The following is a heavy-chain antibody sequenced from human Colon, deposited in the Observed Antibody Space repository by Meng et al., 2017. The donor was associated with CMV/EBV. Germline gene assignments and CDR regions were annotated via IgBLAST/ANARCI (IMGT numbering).Heavy chain of an antibody. D-gene: IGHD3-22*01. Sequence: FTFSHYGLHWVRQAPGRGLEWVAMISSAGRHIYYVDSVKGRFTLSRDNSKNTLYLEMSSLRPEDTAIYYCAKEMYYYDDSRYYPFDHWGPGTLVTVSS. CDR3: AKEMYYYDDSRYYPFDH. CDR1: FTFSHYG. CDR2: ISSAGRHI. V-gene: IGHV3-30*18. J-gene: IGHJ4*02.